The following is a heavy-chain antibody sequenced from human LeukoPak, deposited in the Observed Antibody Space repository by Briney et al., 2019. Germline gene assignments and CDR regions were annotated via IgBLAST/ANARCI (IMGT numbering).Heavy chain of an antibody. CDR3: AREFGGGYSYVGFDY. V-gene: IGHV1-2*06. Sequence: ASVKVSCKASGYTFTGYYMHWVRQAPGQGLEWMGRINPNSGGTNYAQKFQGRVTITRDTSISTAYMELSRLRSDDTAVYYCAREFGGGYSYVGFDYWGQGTLVTVSS. CDR1: GYTFTGYY. J-gene: IGHJ4*02. CDR2: INPNSGGT. D-gene: IGHD5-18*01.